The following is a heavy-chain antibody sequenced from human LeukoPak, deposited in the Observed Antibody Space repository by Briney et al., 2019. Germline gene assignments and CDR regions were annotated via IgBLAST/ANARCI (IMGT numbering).Heavy chain of an antibody. J-gene: IGHJ4*02. CDR1: GGSISSSSYY. CDR3: ARDKSLGYCSGGSCHTADY. V-gene: IGHV3-11*01. D-gene: IGHD2-15*01. CDR2: ISSSGSTI. Sequence: LSLTCTVSGGSISSSSYYMSWIRQAPGKGLEWVSYISSSGSTIYYADSVKGRFTISRDNAKNSLYLQMNSLRAEDTAVYYCARDKSLGYCSGGSCHTADYWGQGTLVTVSS.